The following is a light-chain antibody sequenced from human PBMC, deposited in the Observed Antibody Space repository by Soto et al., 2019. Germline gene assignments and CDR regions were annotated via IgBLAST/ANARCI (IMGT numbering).Light chain of an antibody. Sequence: QSALTQPASVSGSPGQSITISCTGTSSNIGRYNLVSWYQEHPGKVPKLLIHQDTKRPSGVSGRFSGSKSGSTASLTISRVEAGDEADYFCQVWDSSRHILFGGGTKLTVL. V-gene: IGLV2-14*02. CDR3: QVWDSSRHIL. CDR2: QDT. CDR1: SSNIGRYNL. J-gene: IGLJ2*01.